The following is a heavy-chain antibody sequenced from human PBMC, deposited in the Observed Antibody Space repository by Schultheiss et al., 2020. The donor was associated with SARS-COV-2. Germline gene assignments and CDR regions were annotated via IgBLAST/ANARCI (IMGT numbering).Heavy chain of an antibody. CDR3: ARDPDVVGATPLDP. Sequence: SETLSLTCTVSGGSISSYYWSWIRQPPGKGLEWIGYIYYSGSTNYNPSLKSRVTISVDTSKNQFSLKLSSVTAADTAVYYCARDPDVVGATPLDPWGQGTLVTVSS. J-gene: IGHJ5*02. D-gene: IGHD1-26*01. CDR2: IYYSGST. V-gene: IGHV4-59*12. CDR1: GGSISSYY.